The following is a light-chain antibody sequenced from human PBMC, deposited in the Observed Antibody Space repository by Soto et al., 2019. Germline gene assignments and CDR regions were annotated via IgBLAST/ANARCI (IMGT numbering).Light chain of an antibody. CDR3: SSYTSSIS. J-gene: IGLJ2*01. V-gene: IGLV2-14*01. CDR1: SSDVGGYNY. CDR2: DVN. Sequence: QSALTQPASVSGSPGQSITISCTGTSSDVGGYNYVSWYQQHPGKAPKLMIYDVNTRPSGVSNRFSGSKSGNTASLTISGLQAEDEADYYCSSYTSSISFGGGTKLTGL.